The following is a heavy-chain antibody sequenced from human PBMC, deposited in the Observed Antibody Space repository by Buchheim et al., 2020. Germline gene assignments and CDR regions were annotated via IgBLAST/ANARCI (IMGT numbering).Heavy chain of an antibody. CDR1: GFTFSSYG. D-gene: IGHD3-22*01. CDR2: ISYDGSNK. Sequence: QVQLVESGGGVVQPGRSLRLSCAASGFTFSSYGMHWVRQAPGKGLEWVAVISYDGSNKYYADPVKGRFTISRDNSKNTLYLQMNSLRAEDTAVYYCAKDSRGDYYDSSGYYSGYYYGMDVWGQGTT. J-gene: IGHJ6*02. CDR3: AKDSRGDYYDSSGYYSGYYYGMDV. V-gene: IGHV3-30*18.